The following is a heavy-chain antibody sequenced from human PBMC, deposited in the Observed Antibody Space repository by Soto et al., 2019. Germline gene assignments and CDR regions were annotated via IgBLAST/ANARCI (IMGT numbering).Heavy chain of an antibody. Sequence: QVQLVQSGAEVKKPGSSVKVSCKASGGTFSTKYAISWVRQAPGEGLEWMGGITPSFGTRDYAQKFQDRVTITADASTSVVYIELTGLRSQDTAVYYGATAPEFAGYYVVWGQGTLVTVSS. CDR3: ATAPEFAGYYVV. CDR1: GGTFSTKYA. J-gene: IGHJ4*02. D-gene: IGHD3-10*02. CDR2: ITPSFGTR. V-gene: IGHV1-69*01.